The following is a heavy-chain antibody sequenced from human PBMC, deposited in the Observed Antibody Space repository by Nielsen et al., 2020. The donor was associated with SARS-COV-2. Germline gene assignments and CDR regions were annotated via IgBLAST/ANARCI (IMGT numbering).Heavy chain of an antibody. J-gene: IGHJ4*02. Sequence: GESLKISCGASGFTISSSFMSWVRQAAGKGLDWVSVIYADGSTSHADSVKGRFTISRDNSKNTLYLQMNSLRVEDTAVYYCAREGRNLPLDYWGQGTLVTVSS. V-gene: IGHV3-66*01. CDR3: AREGRNLPLDY. CDR1: GFTISSSF. CDR2: IYADGST.